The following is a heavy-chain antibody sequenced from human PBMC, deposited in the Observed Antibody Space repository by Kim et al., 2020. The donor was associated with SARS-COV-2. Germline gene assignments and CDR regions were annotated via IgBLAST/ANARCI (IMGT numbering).Heavy chain of an antibody. V-gene: IGHV1-2*04. CDR3: ARASIVATVADAFDI. J-gene: IGHJ3*02. Sequence: ASVKVSCKASGYTFTGYYMHWVRQAPGQGLEWMGWINPNSGGTNYAQKFQGWVTMTRDTSISTAYMELSRLRSDDTAVYYCARASIVATVADAFDIWGQGTMVTVSS. CDR1: GYTFTGYY. D-gene: IGHD5-12*01. CDR2: INPNSGGT.